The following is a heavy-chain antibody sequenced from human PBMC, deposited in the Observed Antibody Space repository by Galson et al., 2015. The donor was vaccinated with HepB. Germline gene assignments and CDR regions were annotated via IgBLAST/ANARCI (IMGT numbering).Heavy chain of an antibody. CDR3: ARLVLGGPSGSTAAAGPNWFDP. D-gene: IGHD6-13*01. CDR2: IYPGDSDT. Sequence: QSGAEVKKPGESLKISCKGSGYSFTSYWIGWVRQMPGKGLEWMGIIYPGDSDTRYSPSFQGQVTISADKSISTAYLQWSSLKASDTAMYYCARLVLGGPSGSTAAAGPNWFDPWGQGTLVTVSS. CDR1: GYSFTSYW. J-gene: IGHJ5*02. V-gene: IGHV5-51*01.